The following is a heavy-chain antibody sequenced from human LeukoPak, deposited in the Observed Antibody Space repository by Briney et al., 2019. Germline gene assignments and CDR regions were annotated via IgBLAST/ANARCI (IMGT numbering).Heavy chain of an antibody. D-gene: IGHD2-15*01. V-gene: IGHV1-2*02. CDR2: INPKTGDT. CDR1: GYIFTHYY. CDR3: ARVGYCSGDRCYLHFDY. Sequence: GASVKVSCKASGYIFTHYYIHWMRQAPGQGLEWMGWINPKTGDTNFAKRFQGRVTMTRDTSISTVYMELNRPTSDDTALYYCARVGYCSGDRCYLHFDYWGQGTLVTVSS. J-gene: IGHJ4*02.